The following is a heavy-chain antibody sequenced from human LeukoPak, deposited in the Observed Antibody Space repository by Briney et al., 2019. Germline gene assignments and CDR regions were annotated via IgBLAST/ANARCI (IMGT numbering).Heavy chain of an antibody. V-gene: IGHV4-31*03. CDR1: GGSISNGGYY. D-gene: IGHD2-8*02. J-gene: IGHJ4*02. CDR2: IYYSGNT. CDR3: ARDGSPGGTYIDF. Sequence: SQTLSLTCTVSGGSISNGGYYWSWIRQYPGKGLEWIGYIYYSGNTYYNPSLMGRVTISVDTSKDQFSMKLNIVTAADTAVYYCARDGSPGGTYIDFWGQGTLVTVSS.